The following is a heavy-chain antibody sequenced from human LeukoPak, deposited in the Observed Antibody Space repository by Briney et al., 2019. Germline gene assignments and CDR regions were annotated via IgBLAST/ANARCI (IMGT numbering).Heavy chain of an antibody. Sequence: GGSLRLSCAASGFTFSSYSMNWVRQAPGKGLEWVSSISSSSSYIYYADSVKSRFTISRDNAKNSLYLQMNSLRAEDTAVYYCARDRGYYYDSSGHDYWGQGTLVTVSS. V-gene: IGHV3-21*01. D-gene: IGHD3-22*01. CDR1: GFTFSSYS. CDR2: ISSSSSYI. CDR3: ARDRGYYYDSSGHDY. J-gene: IGHJ4*02.